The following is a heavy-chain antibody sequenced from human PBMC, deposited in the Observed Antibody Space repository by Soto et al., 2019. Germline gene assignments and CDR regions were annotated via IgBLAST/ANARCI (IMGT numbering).Heavy chain of an antibody. CDR3: ASQAMATNSYGMDV. J-gene: IGHJ6*02. Sequence: SETLSLTCTVSGGSISSGGYYWSWIRQHPGKGLEWIGYIYYSGSTYYNPSLKSRVTISVDTSKNQFSLKLSSVTAADTAVYYCASQAMATNSYGMDVWGQGTTVTVSS. D-gene: IGHD5-12*01. V-gene: IGHV4-31*03. CDR2: IYYSGST. CDR1: GGSISSGGYY.